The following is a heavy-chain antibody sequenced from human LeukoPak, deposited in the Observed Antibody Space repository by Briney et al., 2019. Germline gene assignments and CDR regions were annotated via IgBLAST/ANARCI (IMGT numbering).Heavy chain of an antibody. CDR2: IYDSGST. CDR3: ARSGYSYGRNGASFEY. D-gene: IGHD5-18*01. J-gene: IGHJ4*02. Sequence: PSETLSLTCAVSGGSVSSAGHYWTWIRQHPGKGLEWIGDIYDSGSTRYNPSLKSQVIISVDTSKNQFSLRLSSVTAADTAVYYCARSGYSYGRNGASFEYWGQGTLVTVSS. V-gene: IGHV4-31*11. CDR1: GGSVSSAGHY.